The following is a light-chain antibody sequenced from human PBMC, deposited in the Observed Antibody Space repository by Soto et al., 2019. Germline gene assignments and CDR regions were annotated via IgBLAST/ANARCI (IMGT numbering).Light chain of an antibody. V-gene: IGKV1-13*02. J-gene: IGKJ4*01. CDR1: QGINSA. CDR2: DAS. CDR3: QQSNIYPFT. Sequence: AIQLTQSPSSLSGYVGDRVTISCRASQGINSAAVWYQQRPGFPPKLLVYDASSLQDGVPSRFSGIGYGTDFALTISSLQPEDSATYYCQQSNIYPFTFGGGTRVAI.